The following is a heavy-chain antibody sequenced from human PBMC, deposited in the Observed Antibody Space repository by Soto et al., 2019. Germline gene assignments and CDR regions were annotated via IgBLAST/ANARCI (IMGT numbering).Heavy chain of an antibody. Sequence: GGSLRLSCAASGFTFSSYSVNWVRQAPGKGLEWISLISNSGSDIFYEDSVKGRFTISRDNAMSSLFLQMNNLRAEDTAVYYCARGVKGYSYGLYYFDTWGQGTLVTVSS. CDR3: ARGVKGYSYGLYYFDT. J-gene: IGHJ4*02. CDR1: GFTFSSYS. CDR2: ISNSGSDI. V-gene: IGHV3-21*01. D-gene: IGHD5-18*01.